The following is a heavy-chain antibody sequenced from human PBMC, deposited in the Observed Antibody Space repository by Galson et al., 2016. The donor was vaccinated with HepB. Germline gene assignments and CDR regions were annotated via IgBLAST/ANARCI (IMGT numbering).Heavy chain of an antibody. CDR1: GGSISSSSYY. J-gene: IGHJ2*01. D-gene: IGHD6-19*01. CDR3: ARHVPTTSGRYSRSKLYWNFDL. CDR2: IYYSGST. V-gene: IGHV4-39*01. Sequence: SETLSLTCTVSGGSISSSSYYWGWIRQPPGKGLEWIGTIYYSGSTYYNPSLKSRVTISVDTSKNQFSLKLSSVPASDTAVYYCARHVPTTSGRYSRSKLYWNFDLWGRGTLVTVAS.